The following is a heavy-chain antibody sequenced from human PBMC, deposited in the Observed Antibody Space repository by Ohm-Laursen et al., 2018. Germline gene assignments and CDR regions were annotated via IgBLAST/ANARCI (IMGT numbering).Heavy chain of an antibody. D-gene: IGHD3-16*01. Sequence: SLRLSCSASGFTFSSYAMSWVRQAPGKGLEWVSYISSSGSTIHYADSVKGRFTISRDNAKNSLYLQMNSLRAEDTAVYHCARDPVRGLTDYWGQGTLVTVFS. CDR3: ARDPVRGLTDY. J-gene: IGHJ4*02. CDR2: ISSSGSTI. V-gene: IGHV3-48*03. CDR1: GFTFSSYA.